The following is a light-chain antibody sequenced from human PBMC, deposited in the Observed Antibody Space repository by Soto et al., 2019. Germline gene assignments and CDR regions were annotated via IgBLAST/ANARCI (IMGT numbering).Light chain of an antibody. CDR1: QTISSW. V-gene: IGKV1-5*01. CDR2: EAS. Sequence: DIQMTQSPSTLSGSVGDRVTITCGASQTISSWLAWYQKRQGKATKLLIYEASTLKSGVPSRVSGSGSGTEFTLTISSLQPDDFATYYCQHYNSYPEAFGQGTKVDIK. CDR3: QHYNSYPEA. J-gene: IGKJ1*01.